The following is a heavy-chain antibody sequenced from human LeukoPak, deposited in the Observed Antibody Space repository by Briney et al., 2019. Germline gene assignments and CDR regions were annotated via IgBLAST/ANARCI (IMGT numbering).Heavy chain of an antibody. V-gene: IGHV4-39*01. CDR3: ARSGYSFLVDS. J-gene: IGHJ4*02. D-gene: IGHD5-18*01. CDR1: GGSISSSSYY. CDR2: MSYTGTT. Sequence: SETLSLICTVSGGSISSSSYYWGLIRQPPGKVLEWIASMSYTGTTYYNPSLKSRVTISVHTSENQFSLNLSSVTAADTAVYFCARSGYSFLVDSWGQGTLVTVSS.